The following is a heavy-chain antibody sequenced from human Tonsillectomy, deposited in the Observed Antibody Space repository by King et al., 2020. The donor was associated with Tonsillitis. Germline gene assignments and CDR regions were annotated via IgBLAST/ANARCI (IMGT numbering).Heavy chain of an antibody. Sequence: VQLVESGGGVVQPGRSLRLSCAASGFTFSSYGIHWVRQAPGKGLEWVAGIWYDGSNKYYADSVKGRFTISRDNSKNTLYLQMNSLRAEDTAVYYCVRGNYDTLFDYWGQGTLVTVSS. CDR1: GFTFSSYG. D-gene: IGHD3-9*01. V-gene: IGHV3-33*08. CDR2: IWYDGSNK. CDR3: VRGNYDTLFDY. J-gene: IGHJ4*02.